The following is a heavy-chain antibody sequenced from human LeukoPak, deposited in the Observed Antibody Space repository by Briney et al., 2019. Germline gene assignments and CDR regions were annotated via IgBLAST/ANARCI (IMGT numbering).Heavy chain of an antibody. Sequence: ASVKVSCKASGGTFSSYAISWVRQAPGQGLEWMGGIIPIFGTANYAQKFQGRVTITADESTSTAYMGLSSLRSEDTAVYYCARVSIFGVVIISYGMDVWGQGTTVTVSS. CDR1: GGTFSSYA. CDR2: IIPIFGTA. D-gene: IGHD3-3*01. CDR3: ARVSIFGVVIISYGMDV. V-gene: IGHV1-69*13. J-gene: IGHJ6*02.